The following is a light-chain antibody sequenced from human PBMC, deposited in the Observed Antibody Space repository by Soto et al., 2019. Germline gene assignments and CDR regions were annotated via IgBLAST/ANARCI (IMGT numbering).Light chain of an antibody. V-gene: IGKV3-20*01. Sequence: EIVLTQSPGTLTVSPGEGATLSCRASSTVGNNYLAWYQQTPGQAPRLLIYDASTRATGIPDRFSGRGSGTDFTLTISRLQPEDFAVYFCQQYGDSPQTFGQGTKVEVK. CDR1: STVGNNY. J-gene: IGKJ1*01. CDR3: QQYGDSPQT. CDR2: DAS.